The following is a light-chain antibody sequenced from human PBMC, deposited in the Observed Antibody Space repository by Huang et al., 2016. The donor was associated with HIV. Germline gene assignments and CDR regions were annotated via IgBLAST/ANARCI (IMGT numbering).Light chain of an antibody. V-gene: IGKV1-9*01. CDR1: QGITNY. Sequence: IQLTQSPSSVSAFVGDRVAITCRTSQGITNYVAWYQQKPGKAPKLLMYAASTLERGVPSRFSGSGSGTDFTLAISSLQPEDSATYYCQQFNSYPFVFGGGTKVEIK. J-gene: IGKJ4*01. CDR3: QQFNSYPFV. CDR2: AAS.